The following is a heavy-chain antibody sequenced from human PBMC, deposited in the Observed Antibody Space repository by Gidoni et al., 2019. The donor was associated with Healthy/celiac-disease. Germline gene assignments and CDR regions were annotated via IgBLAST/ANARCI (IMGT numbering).Heavy chain of an antibody. D-gene: IGHD6-19*01. Sequence: QVQLVQSGAEVKTPGASVKVSCKASGYTFTGYYMHWVRQAPGQGLEWMGWINPNSGGTNYAQKFQGWVTMTRDTSISTAYMELSRLRSDDTAVYYCARETLSSGPDEAFDIWGQGTMVTVSS. CDR2: INPNSGGT. J-gene: IGHJ3*02. V-gene: IGHV1-2*04. CDR1: GYTFTGYY. CDR3: ARETLSSGPDEAFDI.